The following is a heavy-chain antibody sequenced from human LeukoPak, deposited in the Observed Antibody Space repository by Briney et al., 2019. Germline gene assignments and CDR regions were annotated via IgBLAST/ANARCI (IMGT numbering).Heavy chain of an antibody. Sequence: PSETLSLTCTDSGGSISSYYWSWIRQPPGKGLEWIGYIYYSGSTNYNPSLKSRVTISVDTSKNQFSLKLSSVTAADTAVYYCARSYYDSSGYVDYWGQGTLVTVSS. J-gene: IGHJ4*02. CDR1: GGSISSYY. D-gene: IGHD3-22*01. CDR3: ARSYYDSSGYVDY. CDR2: IYYSGST. V-gene: IGHV4-59*08.